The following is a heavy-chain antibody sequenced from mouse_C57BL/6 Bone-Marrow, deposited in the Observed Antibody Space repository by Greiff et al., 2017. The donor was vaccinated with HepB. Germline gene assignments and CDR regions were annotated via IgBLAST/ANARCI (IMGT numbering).Heavy chain of an antibody. CDR1: GYSFTGYY. V-gene: IGHV1-42*01. J-gene: IGHJ3*01. Sequence: EVKLQESGPELVKPGASVKISCKASGYSFTGYYMNWVKQSPEKSLEWIGEINPSTGGTTYNQKFKAKATLTVDKSSSTAYMQLKSLTSEDSAVYYCARGLLGFFAYWGQGTLVTVSA. CDR3: ARGLLGFFAY. D-gene: IGHD2-3*01. CDR2: INPSTGGT.